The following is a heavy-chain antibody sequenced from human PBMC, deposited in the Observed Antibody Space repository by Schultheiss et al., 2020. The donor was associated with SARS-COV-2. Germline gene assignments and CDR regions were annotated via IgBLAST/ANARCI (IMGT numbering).Heavy chain of an antibody. Sequence: GESLKISCAASGFTFSGSAMHWVRQASGKGLEWVGRIKSKTDGGTTDYAAPVKGRFTISRDDSKNTLYLQMNSLKTEDTAVYYCTTGPSLYYYDSSGDAFDIWGQGTMVTVSS. V-gene: IGHV3-15*01. CDR2: IKSKTDGGTT. CDR3: TTGPSLYYYDSSGDAFDI. D-gene: IGHD3-22*01. CDR1: GFTFSGSA. J-gene: IGHJ3*02.